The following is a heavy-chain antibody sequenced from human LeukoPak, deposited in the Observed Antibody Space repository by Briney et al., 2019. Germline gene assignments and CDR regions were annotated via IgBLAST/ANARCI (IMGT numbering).Heavy chain of an antibody. CDR2: IYYSGST. CDR3: ARLQMVRGVRRGDAFDI. D-gene: IGHD3-10*01. J-gene: IGHJ3*02. Sequence: SETLSLTCTVSGGSISSYYWSWIRQPPGKGLEWIGYIYYSGSTNYNPSLKSRVTISVDTSKNQFSLKLSSVTAADTAVYYCARLQMVRGVRRGDAFDIWGQGTMVTVSS. V-gene: IGHV4-59*08. CDR1: GGSISSYY.